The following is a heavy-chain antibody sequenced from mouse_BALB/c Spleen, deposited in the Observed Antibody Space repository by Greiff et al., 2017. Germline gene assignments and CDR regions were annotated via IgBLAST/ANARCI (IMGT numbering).Heavy chain of an antibody. Sequence: EVQGVESGGGLVQPGGSRKLSCAASGFTFSSFGMHWVRQAPEKGLEWVAYISSGSSTIYYADTVKGRFTISRDNPKNTLFLQMTSLRSEDTAMYYCARSSIYGNYVNWYFDVWGAGTTVTVSS. D-gene: IGHD2-1*01. CDR2: ISSGSSTI. J-gene: IGHJ1*01. V-gene: IGHV5-17*02. CDR1: GFTFSSFG. CDR3: ARSSIYGNYVNWYFDV.